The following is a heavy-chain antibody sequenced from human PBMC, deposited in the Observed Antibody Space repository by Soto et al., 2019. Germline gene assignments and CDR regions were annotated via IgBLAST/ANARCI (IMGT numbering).Heavy chain of an antibody. CDR2: IYYRGST. D-gene: IGHD2-15*01. CDR1: GGSISSYY. J-gene: IGHJ4*02. Sequence: TSETLSLTCTVSGGSISSYYWSWIRQPPGKGLGWIGYIYYRGSTNYNPSLKSRVTISLDTSKNQFSLKLNSVTAADTAVYYCARVYGGKFDYWGQGTLVTVSS. V-gene: IGHV4-59*01. CDR3: ARVYGGKFDY.